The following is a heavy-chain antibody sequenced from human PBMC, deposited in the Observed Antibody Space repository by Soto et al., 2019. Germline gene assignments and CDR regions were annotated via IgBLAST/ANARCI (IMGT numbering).Heavy chain of an antibody. CDR1: GGSITSGGYS. CDR2: VFDSGKT. Sequence: QVQLQESGPGLVKPSQTLSLTCSVSGGSITSGGYSWTWLRHQPGKALQWIGYVFDSGKTYYNPSLTGRLTISVDTAKNLFSLELSSVTAADTAVYFCARGSGYYRNFDSWGQGTLVSVSS. V-gene: IGHV4-31*02. D-gene: IGHD3-3*01. J-gene: IGHJ4*02. CDR3: ARGSGYYRNFDS.